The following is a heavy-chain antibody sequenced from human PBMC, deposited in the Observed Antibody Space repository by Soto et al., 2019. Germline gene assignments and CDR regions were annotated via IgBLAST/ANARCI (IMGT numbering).Heavy chain of an antibody. V-gene: IGHV4-34*01. CDR2: INHGGST. CDR3: ARGFSLAVVLQTEAPDKYYLDS. Sequence: SETLSLTCAVYGGSFSGHYWSWIRQPLGKGQERIGEINHGGSTNYNPPLKSRVTLSVDTSKNQFSLKLNSVTAADTAIYYCARGFSLAVVLQTEAPDKYYLDSWSQGTPVTVS. CDR1: GGSFSGHY. D-gene: IGHD2-2*01. J-gene: IGHJ1*01.